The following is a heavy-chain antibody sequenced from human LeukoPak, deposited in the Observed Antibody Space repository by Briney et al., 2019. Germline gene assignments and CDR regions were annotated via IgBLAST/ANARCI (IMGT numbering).Heavy chain of an antibody. D-gene: IGHD3-22*01. V-gene: IGHV1-58*02. CDR1: GFTFTSSA. CDR2: IVVGSGNT. Sequence: SVKVSCKASGFTFTSSAMQWVRQARGQRLEWIGWIVVGSGNTNYAQKFQERVTITRDMSTSTAYMELSSLRSEDTAVYYCAAGYLSYYDSSGTTVAFDIWGQGTMVTVSS. J-gene: IGHJ3*02. CDR3: AAGYLSYYDSSGTTVAFDI.